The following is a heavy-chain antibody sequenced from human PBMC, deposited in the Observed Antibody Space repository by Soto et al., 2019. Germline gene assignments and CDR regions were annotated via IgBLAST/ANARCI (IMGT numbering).Heavy chain of an antibody. V-gene: IGHV3-23*01. CDR3: AGRGEVEVTGFVY. J-gene: IGHJ4*02. Sequence: GGALRLSCAASGFTFSNYEMNWVRQAPGKGLEWVSYHADSVRGRITISRDNSKNTLFLQMNNLRAEDTAIYYCAGRGEVEVTGFVYWGQGTMVTVSS. CDR1: GFTFSNYE. D-gene: IGHD3-22*01.